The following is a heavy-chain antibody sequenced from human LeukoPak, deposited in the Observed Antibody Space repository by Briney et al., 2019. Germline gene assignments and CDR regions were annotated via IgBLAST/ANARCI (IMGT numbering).Heavy chain of an antibody. D-gene: IGHD1-26*01. CDR3: WDPIYP. V-gene: IGHV3-23*03. J-gene: IGHJ5*02. CDR1: GFNFNIYA. CDR2: IGSTEM. Sequence: GGSLRLSRAASGFNFNIYAMSWVRQAPGKGLEWVSVIGSTEMFYADSVKGRFTISRDNAKNTVYLQMNSLRDEDTAVYFCWDPIYPWGQGTLVTVSS.